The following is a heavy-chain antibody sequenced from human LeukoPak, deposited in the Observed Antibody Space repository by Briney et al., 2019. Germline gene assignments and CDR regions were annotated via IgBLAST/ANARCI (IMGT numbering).Heavy chain of an antibody. Sequence: GASVKVSCKASGYSFTSHDMHWVRQAPGQGLERLGRINPSGSSTLYAQKFQGRVTMTRDMSTTTDYMELSSLRSEDTAVYYCARDNSVGDVAWWFDPWGQGTLVTVSS. CDR3: ARDNSVGDVAWWFDP. CDR2: INPSGSST. J-gene: IGHJ5*02. D-gene: IGHD1-26*01. V-gene: IGHV1-46*01. CDR1: GYSFTSHD.